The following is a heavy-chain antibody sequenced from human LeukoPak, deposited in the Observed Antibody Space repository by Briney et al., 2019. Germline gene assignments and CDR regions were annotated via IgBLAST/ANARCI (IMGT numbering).Heavy chain of an antibody. V-gene: IGHV3-30-3*01. D-gene: IGHD4-23*01. CDR3: ARVAAGYSVNYFDY. J-gene: IGHJ4*02. Sequence: GGSLRLSCAASGFTFSSYAMHWVRQAPGKGLGWVAVISYDGSNKYYADSVKGRFTISRDNSKNTLYLQMNSLRAEDTAVYYCARVAAGYSVNYFDYWGQGTLVTVSS. CDR2: ISYDGSNK. CDR1: GFTFSSYA.